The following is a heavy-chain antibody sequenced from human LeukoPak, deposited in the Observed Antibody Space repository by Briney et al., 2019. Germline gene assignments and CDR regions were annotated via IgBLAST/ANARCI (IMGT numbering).Heavy chain of an antibody. D-gene: IGHD2-2*01. J-gene: IGHJ4*02. CDR3: AREYCRTTSSLDY. CDR2: IWYDGSNK. V-gene: IGHV3-33*01. Sequence: GSLRLSCAGSGFTFSKYGMHCVRQAPGKGLEWVAVIWYDGSNKYYADSVKGRFTISRDTSKNTLYLQMNSLRAEDTAVYYCAREYCRTTSSLDYWGQGTLVTVSS. CDR1: GFTFSKYG.